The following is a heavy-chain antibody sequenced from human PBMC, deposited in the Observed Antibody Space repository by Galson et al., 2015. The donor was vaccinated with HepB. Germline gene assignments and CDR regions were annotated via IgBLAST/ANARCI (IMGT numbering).Heavy chain of an antibody. D-gene: IGHD6-13*01. J-gene: IGHJ5*02. V-gene: IGHV3-21*01. CDR2: ISSSSSYI. CDR1: GFTFSSYS. CDR3: ARSDGRSIAAAGTRFDP. Sequence: SLRLSCAASGFTFSSYSMNWVRQAPGKGLEWVPSISSSSSYIYYANSVKGRFTISRDNAKNSLYLQMNSLRAEDTAVYYCARSDGRSIAAAGTRFDPWGQGTLVTVSS.